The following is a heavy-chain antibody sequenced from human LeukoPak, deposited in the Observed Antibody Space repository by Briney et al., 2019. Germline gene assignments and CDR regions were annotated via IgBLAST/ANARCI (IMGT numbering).Heavy chain of an antibody. J-gene: IGHJ4*02. V-gene: IGHV4-34*01. D-gene: IGHD3-10*01. CDR2: INHSGST. Sequence: PSETRSLTCAVYGGSFSDYCWSWIRQPPGNGMEWIGEINHSGSTNYNPSLKSRVTISVDTFKNQFSLKLSSVTAADTAVYYCARVVSDYYGSGKSTTYYFDYWGQGTLVTVSS. CDR3: ARVVSDYYGSGKSTTYYFDY. CDR1: GGSFSDYC.